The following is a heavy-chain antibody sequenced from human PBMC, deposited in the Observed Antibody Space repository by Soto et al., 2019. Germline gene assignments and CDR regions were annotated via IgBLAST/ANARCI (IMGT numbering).Heavy chain of an antibody. CDR2: ISYDGSNK. V-gene: IGHV3-30*03. CDR3: ARGRYHFDF. J-gene: IGHJ4*01. Sequence: GGSLRLSCAASGFTFSSYGMHWVRQAPGKGLEWVAVISYDGSNKYYVDSVKGRFTISRDNSKNTLYLQMNSLRDEDTAVYYCARGRYHFDFWGQGTLVTVSS. CDR1: GFTFSSYG. D-gene: IGHD1-1*01.